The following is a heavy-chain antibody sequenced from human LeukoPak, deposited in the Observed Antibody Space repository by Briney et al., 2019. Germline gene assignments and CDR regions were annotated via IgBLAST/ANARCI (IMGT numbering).Heavy chain of an antibody. Sequence: ASVKVSCKASGYTFTDSYIHWVRQAPGQGLEWMGWINPNGGGTNFAQKFQGRDTMTGDTSINTTYMELSRLRSDDTAVYYCARDSGITMIVGWGQGTLVTVSS. J-gene: IGHJ4*02. D-gene: IGHD3-22*01. V-gene: IGHV1-2*02. CDR3: ARDSGITMIVG. CDR2: INPNGGGT. CDR1: GYTFTDSY.